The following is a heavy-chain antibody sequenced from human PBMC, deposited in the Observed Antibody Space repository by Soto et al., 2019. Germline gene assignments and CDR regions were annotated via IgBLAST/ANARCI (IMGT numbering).Heavy chain of an antibody. J-gene: IGHJ6*02. CDR1: GFTFSNFE. CDR3: AREQRKKLRDYYAMDV. Sequence: QVHLVESGGGVVQPGRSLRLSCAGSGFTFSNFEMHWVRQAPGKGLEWVAVIYHDGSNKYYADSVKGRFTISRDSSKNTLYLQMDSLTVEDTAVYYCAREQRKKLRDYYAMDVWGQGTTVTVSS. D-gene: IGHD6-25*01. V-gene: IGHV3-30*04. CDR2: IYHDGSNK.